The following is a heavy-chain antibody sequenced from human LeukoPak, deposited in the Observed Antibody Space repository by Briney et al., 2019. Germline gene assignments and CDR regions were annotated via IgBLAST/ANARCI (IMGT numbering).Heavy chain of an antibody. CDR3: ARETSQKGAHYMDV. CDR2: INHSGST. Sequence: SETLSLTCAVYGGSFSGYYWSWIRQPPGKGLEWIGEINHSGSTNYNPSLKSRVTISVDTSKNQFSLKLSSVTAADTAVYYCARETSQKGAHYMDVWGKGTTVTVSS. J-gene: IGHJ6*03. D-gene: IGHD3-16*01. CDR1: GGSFSGYY. V-gene: IGHV4-34*01.